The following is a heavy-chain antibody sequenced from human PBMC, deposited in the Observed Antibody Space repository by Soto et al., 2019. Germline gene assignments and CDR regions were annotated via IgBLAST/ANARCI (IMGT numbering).Heavy chain of an antibody. CDR2: IYPGDSDT. J-gene: IGHJ4*02. Sequence: GESLKISCKDFGFSFSSPLIRRGRQMPGKGLGWMGVIYPGDSDTRYSPSFQGQVTISADKSISTAYLQWSSLKASDTAMYYCARGDYRVLEFWGQGTLVTVSS. V-gene: IGHV5-51*01. CDR3: ARGDYRVLEF. CDR1: GFSFSSPL. D-gene: IGHD4-4*01.